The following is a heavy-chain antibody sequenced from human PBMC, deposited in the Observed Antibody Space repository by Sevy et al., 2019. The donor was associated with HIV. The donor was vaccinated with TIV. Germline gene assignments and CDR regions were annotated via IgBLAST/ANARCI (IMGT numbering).Heavy chain of an antibody. Sequence: GGSLRLSCTASGFTFGDYAMSWVRQAPGKGLEWVGFIRSKAYGGTTEYAGSVKGRFTISRDDSKSIAYLQMNSLKTQDTAVYYCTRGGPDCSSTSCYTGHYYYMDVWGKGTTVTVSS. CDR2: IRSKAYGGTT. J-gene: IGHJ6*03. V-gene: IGHV3-49*04. CDR1: GFTFGDYA. D-gene: IGHD2-2*02. CDR3: TRGGPDCSSTSCYTGHYYYMDV.